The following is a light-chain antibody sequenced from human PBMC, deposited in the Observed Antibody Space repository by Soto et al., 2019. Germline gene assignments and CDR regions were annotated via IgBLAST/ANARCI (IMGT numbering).Light chain of an antibody. CDR3: SSYTSSSTLVV. V-gene: IGLV2-14*01. J-gene: IGLJ1*01. CDR2: DVS. Sequence: QSALTQPASVSGSPGQSITISCTGTSSDVGDYNYVSWYQQHPGKAPKLMIYDVSNRPSGVSNRFSGSKSGNTASLTLSGLQAEDEADSYCSSYTSSSTLVVFGTGTKLTVL. CDR1: SSDVGDYNY.